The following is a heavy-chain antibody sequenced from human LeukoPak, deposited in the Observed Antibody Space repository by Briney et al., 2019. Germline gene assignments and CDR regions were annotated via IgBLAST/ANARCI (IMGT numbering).Heavy chain of an antibody. J-gene: IGHJ4*02. Sequence: GGSLRLSCAASGFIFNNYVMNWVRQAPGKGLEWVSVISSDGRSTIYADSVKGRFTISRDNAKNTLYLQMDSLRAEDTAVYFCASQLGGNVYWGQGTLVTVSS. CDR1: GFIFNNYV. V-gene: IGHV3-74*01. CDR2: ISSDGRST. D-gene: IGHD3-16*01. CDR3: ASQLGGNVY.